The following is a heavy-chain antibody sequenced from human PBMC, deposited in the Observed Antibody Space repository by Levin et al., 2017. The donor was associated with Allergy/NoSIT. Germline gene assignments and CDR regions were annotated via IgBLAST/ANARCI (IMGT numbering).Heavy chain of an antibody. D-gene: IGHD3-10*01. CDR2: ISGSGGST. CDR3: AKGGRYYYGSGSPSSYYYYYGMDV. V-gene: IGHV3-23*01. Sequence: GGSLRLSCAASGFTFSSYAMSWVRQAPGKGLEWVSAISGSGGSTYYADSVKGRFTISRDNSKNTLSLQMNSLRAEDTAVYYCAKGGRYYYGSGSPSSYYYYYGMDVWGQGTTVTVSS. CDR1: GFTFSSYA. J-gene: IGHJ6*02.